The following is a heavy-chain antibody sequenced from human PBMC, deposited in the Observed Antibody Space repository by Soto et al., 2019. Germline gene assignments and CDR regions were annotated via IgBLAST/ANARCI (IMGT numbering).Heavy chain of an antibody. CDR3: ARADGSGSWVFDY. J-gene: IGHJ4*02. D-gene: IGHD3-10*01. CDR1: GGSISRGGYS. CDR2: IYHSGST. V-gene: IGHV4-30-2*01. Sequence: SETLSLTCAVSGGSISRGGYSWSWIRQPPGKGLEWIGYIYHSGSTYYNPSLKSRVTISVDRSKNQFSLKLSSVTAADTAVYYCARADGSGSWVFDYWGQGTLVTVSS.